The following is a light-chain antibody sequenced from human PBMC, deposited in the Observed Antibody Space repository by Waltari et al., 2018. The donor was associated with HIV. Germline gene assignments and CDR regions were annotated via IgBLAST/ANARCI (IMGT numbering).Light chain of an antibody. V-gene: IGLV2-14*01. CDR1: SSAVGDYDY. CDR3: ASFTSNTWV. J-gene: IGLJ3*02. Sequence: HSALTQPASVSGPHGQSLTIPCPGTSSAVGDYDYVSWYHHPPGHAPKLVIYEVTNRPLGVSERFSGSKSGNTASLTISYLLTEDEGFYYCASFTSNTWVFGGGTEVTVL. CDR2: EVT.